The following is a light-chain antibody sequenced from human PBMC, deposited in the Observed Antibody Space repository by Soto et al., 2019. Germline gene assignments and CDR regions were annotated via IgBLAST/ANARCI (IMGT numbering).Light chain of an antibody. Sequence: EIVLTQSPATLSLSPGERATLSCRASQSVSSSYLAWYQQKPGQAPRLLIYGASSRASGIPDRFSGSGSGTDFTLTISRLEPEDFAVYYCQQYVSSPVTFGQGTKVDIK. CDR1: QSVSSSY. CDR2: GAS. CDR3: QQYVSSPVT. V-gene: IGKV3-20*01. J-gene: IGKJ1*01.